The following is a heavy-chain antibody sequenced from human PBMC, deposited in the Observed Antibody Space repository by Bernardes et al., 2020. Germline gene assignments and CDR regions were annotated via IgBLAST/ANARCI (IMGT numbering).Heavy chain of an antibody. Sequence: GGSLRLSCAASGFTFSNYNMNWVRQAPGKGLEWVSSISSGRTFIYYADSVRGRFTISGDNAKNSLYLQMNSLRVEDTAVYFCAREAPPSRYFDSSGYYKAITYYYYMDVWGEGTTVTVSS. CDR3: AREAPPSRYFDSSGYYKAITYYYYMDV. CDR1: GFTFSNYN. D-gene: IGHD3-22*01. J-gene: IGHJ6*03. CDR2: ISSGRTFI. V-gene: IGHV3-21*01.